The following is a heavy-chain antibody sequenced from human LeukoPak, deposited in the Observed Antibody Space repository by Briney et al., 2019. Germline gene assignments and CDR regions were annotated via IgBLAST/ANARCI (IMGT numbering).Heavy chain of an antibody. Sequence: SETLSLTCTVSGGSISSGSYYRSWIRQPAGKGLEWIGRIYTSGSTNYNPSLKSRVTISVDTSKNQFSLKLSSVTAADTAVYYCARDSRRDGYNLYAFDIWGRGTMVTVSS. J-gene: IGHJ3*02. D-gene: IGHD5-24*01. CDR1: GGSISSGSYY. CDR3: ARDSRRDGYNLYAFDI. V-gene: IGHV4-61*02. CDR2: IYTSGST.